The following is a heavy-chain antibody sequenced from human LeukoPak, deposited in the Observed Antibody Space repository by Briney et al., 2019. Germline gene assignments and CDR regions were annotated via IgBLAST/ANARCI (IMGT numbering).Heavy chain of an antibody. D-gene: IGHD2-2*01. J-gene: IGHJ6*03. Sequence: PSETLSLTCTVSGGSISSYYWSWIRQPPGKGLEWIGYIYYSGSTNYNPPLKSRVTISVDTSKNQFSLKLSSVTAADTAVYYCARGPIVVVPAAIQKPYYYYYMDVWGKGTTVTISS. CDR1: GGSISSYY. V-gene: IGHV4-59*08. CDR2: IYYSGST. CDR3: ARGPIVVVPAAIQKPYYYYYMDV.